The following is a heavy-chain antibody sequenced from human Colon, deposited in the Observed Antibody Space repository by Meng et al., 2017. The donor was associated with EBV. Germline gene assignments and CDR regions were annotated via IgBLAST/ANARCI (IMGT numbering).Heavy chain of an antibody. V-gene: IGHV4-30-4*01. Sequence: LQAAGPGLGGPPQPLLLTCTVSGGSMSSGNYYWSWIRQPPGKGLEWIGYIQHSGSAYYNPSLKSRVSISVDTSKNQFSLNLNSMTAADTAVYYCASFDHIPRRNYFDYWGQGTLVTVSS. CDR3: ASFDHIPRRNYFDY. D-gene: IGHD2-21*01. CDR2: IQHSGSA. CDR1: GGSMSSGNYY. J-gene: IGHJ4*02.